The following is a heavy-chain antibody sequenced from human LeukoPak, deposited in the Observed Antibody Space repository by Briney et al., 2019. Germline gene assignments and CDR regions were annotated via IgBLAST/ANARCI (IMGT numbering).Heavy chain of an antibody. CDR1: GFTFGNYA. Sequence: GGSLRLSCAASGFTFGNYAMNWVRRAPGKGLEWVSTISGSGGSTYYADSVKGRFTISRDNSKNTLYLQMNSLRAEDTAVYYCAKDWHDTSGYYYRTALFDYWGQGTLVTVSS. CDR3: AKDWHDTSGYYYRTALFDY. V-gene: IGHV3-23*01. J-gene: IGHJ4*02. D-gene: IGHD3-22*01. CDR2: ISGSGGST.